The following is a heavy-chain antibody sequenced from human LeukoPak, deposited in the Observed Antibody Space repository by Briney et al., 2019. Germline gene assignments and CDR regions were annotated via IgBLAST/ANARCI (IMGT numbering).Heavy chain of an antibody. J-gene: IGHJ6*03. V-gene: IGHV3-30*03. CDR1: GFTFSNYN. Sequence: GGSLRLSCAASGFTFSNYNMNWVRQAPGKGLEWVAIISYDGSNKYYADSAKGRFTISRDKSKNTLYLQMNSLRGEDTAVYYCARGPRSVAVAHRYYYYMDVWGKGTTVTVSS. D-gene: IGHD6-19*01. CDR3: ARGPRSVAVAHRYYYYMDV. CDR2: ISYDGSNK.